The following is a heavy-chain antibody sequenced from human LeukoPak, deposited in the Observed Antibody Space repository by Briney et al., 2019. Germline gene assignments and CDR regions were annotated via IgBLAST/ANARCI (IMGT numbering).Heavy chain of an antibody. J-gene: IGHJ4*02. D-gene: IGHD5-18*01. CDR3: ASGSTEGYSYGYRRVSFDN. V-gene: IGHV4-30-4*01. CDR2: IYYSGSA. CDR1: GGSFSGYY. Sequence: PSETLSLTCAVYGGSFSGYYWSWIRQPPGKGLEWIGCIYYSGSAYYNPSLKSRVSISVDTSKNRFSLKPSSVTDADTAVYYCASGSTEGYSYGYRRVSFDNWGQGTLVTVSS.